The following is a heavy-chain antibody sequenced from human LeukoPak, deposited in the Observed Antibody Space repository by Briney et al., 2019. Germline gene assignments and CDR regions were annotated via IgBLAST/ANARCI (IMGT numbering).Heavy chain of an antibody. J-gene: IGHJ4*02. Sequence: GGSLRLSCAASGFTFSSYAMSWVRQAPGKGLEWVSAISGSGGSTYYADSVKGRFTISRDNSKNTLYLQMNSLRAEDTAAYYCARGGRRLQFSHYFDYWGQGTLITVSS. CDR2: ISGSGGST. CDR1: GFTFSSYA. D-gene: IGHD5-24*01. V-gene: IGHV3-23*01. CDR3: ARGGRRLQFSHYFDY.